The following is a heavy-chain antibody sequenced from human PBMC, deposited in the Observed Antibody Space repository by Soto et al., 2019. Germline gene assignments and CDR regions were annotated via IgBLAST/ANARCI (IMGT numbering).Heavy chain of an antibody. D-gene: IGHD6-6*01. Sequence: SRTVSSGRISISGYYLSWIRQHPGKGLESIEYISYTARTYYHPSLKSRVTISVDMSKSQFSLKLSSVTAADTAVYYCARALAARSPTPNHTLYGMDVWGQGPSVTTSS. CDR3: ARALAARSPTPNHTLYGMDV. J-gene: IGHJ6*02. CDR2: ISYTART. CDR1: SGRISISGYY. V-gene: IGHV4-31*02.